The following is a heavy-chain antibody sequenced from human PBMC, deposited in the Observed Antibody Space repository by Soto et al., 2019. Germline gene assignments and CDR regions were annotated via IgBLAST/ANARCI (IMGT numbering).Heavy chain of an antibody. CDR2: INGYNGKT. CDR3: VRGPDPTYSDH. Sequence: QVQLVQSGAEVRKPGASVKVSCKTSGYTFTNYGINWVRQAPGQGLEWMGWINGYNGKTNYAQRVQGRVTLTTDTSTTTAYMELRSLRSDDTAIYYCVRGPDPTYSDHWGQGTLVTVSS. V-gene: IGHV1-18*01. J-gene: IGHJ4*02. CDR1: GYTFTNYG.